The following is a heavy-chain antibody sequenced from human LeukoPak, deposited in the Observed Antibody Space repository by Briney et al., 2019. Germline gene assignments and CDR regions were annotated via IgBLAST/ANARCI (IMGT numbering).Heavy chain of an antibody. D-gene: IGHD6-13*01. CDR2: ISYDGSNK. CDR1: GFTFSSYG. J-gene: IGHJ5*02. Sequence: GGSLRLSCAASGFTFSSYGMHGVRQAPGKGLEGVAVISYDGSNKYYADSVKGRFTISRDNSKNTLYLQMNSLRAEDTAVYYCAKSGEQQLVSWFDPWGQGTLVTVSS. CDR3: AKSGEQQLVSWFDP. V-gene: IGHV3-30*18.